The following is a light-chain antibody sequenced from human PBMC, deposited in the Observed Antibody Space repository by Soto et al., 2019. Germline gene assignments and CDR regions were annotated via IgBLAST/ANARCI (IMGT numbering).Light chain of an antibody. CDR3: QVFDRSSDHVI. CDR1: NIGDKS. V-gene: IGLV3-21*02. CDR2: DDS. J-gene: IGLJ2*01. Sequence: SYELTQPPSVSVAPGQTVRIACGGNNIGDKSVHWYQQKPGQAPVLVVFDDSDRPSGIPERFSGSNSGYTATLTISRVEAGDEAAYYCQVFDRSSDHVIFGGGTKLTVL.